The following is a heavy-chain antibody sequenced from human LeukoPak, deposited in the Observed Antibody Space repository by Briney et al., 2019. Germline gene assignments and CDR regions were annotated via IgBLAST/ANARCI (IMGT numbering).Heavy chain of an antibody. J-gene: IGHJ5*02. CDR1: GFTFSSYE. CDR2: ISSSGSTM. V-gene: IGHV3-48*03. D-gene: IGHD3-10*01. Sequence: GGSLRLSCAASGFTFSSYEMNWVRQAPGKGLEWVSYISSSGSTMYYADSVKGRFTISRDNSKNSLYLQMNSLRAEDTAVYYCARGSFMFDPWGQGTLVTVSS. CDR3: ARGSFMFDP.